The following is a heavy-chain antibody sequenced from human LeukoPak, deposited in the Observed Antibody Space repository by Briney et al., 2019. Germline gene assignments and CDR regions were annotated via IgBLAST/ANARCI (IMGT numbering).Heavy chain of an antibody. D-gene: IGHD1-26*01. J-gene: IGHJ3*02. V-gene: IGHV3-48*04. CDR2: ISSSSSTI. CDR1: GFNISDFW. CDR3: ARDSGSYPRADAFDI. Sequence: PEGSLRLSCAASGFNISDFWMTWVRQAPGKGLEWVSYISSSSSTIYYADSVKGRFTISRDNAKNSLYLQMNSLRAEDTAVYYCARDSGSYPRADAFDIWGQGTMVTVSS.